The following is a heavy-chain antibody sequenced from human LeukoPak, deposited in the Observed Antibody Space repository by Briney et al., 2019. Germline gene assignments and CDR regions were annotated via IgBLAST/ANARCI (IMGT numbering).Heavy chain of an antibody. J-gene: IGHJ4*02. CDR2: INPNSGGT. CDR3: ARQLRFLEWLLNDY. Sequence: GASVKVSCKASGYTFTGYYMHWVRQAPGQGLEWMGWINPNSGGTNYAQKFQGRVTMTRDTSISTAYMELSRLRSDDAAVYYCARQLRFLEWLLNDYWGQGTLVTVSS. V-gene: IGHV1-2*02. CDR1: GYTFTGYY. D-gene: IGHD3-3*01.